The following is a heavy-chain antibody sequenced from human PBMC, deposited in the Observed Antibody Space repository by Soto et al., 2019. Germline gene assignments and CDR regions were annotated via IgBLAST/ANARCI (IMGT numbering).Heavy chain of an antibody. CDR2: IYYTGST. J-gene: IGHJ4*02. Sequence: KTSETLSLTCTVSGGSISSTTYYWGWIRQPPGKGLEWIGSIYYTGSTHYNPALKSRVTISVDTSKNQFSLKLSSVTAADTAVYYCARHPTIAELMVYATHYFDHWGQGTLVTVSS. V-gene: IGHV4-39*01. CDR1: GGSISSTTYY. CDR3: ARHPTIAELMVYATHYFDH. D-gene: IGHD2-8*01.